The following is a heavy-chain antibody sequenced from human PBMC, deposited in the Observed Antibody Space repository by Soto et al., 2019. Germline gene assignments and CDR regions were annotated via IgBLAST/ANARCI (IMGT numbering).Heavy chain of an antibody. Sequence: GASVKVSCKASGGTFSSYAISWVRQAPGQGLEWMGGIIPIFGTANYAQKFQGRVTITADESTSTAYMELSSLRSEDTAVYYCARDLSFLSVGYSCYDYLGGFDYWGQGTLVTVSS. J-gene: IGHJ4*02. CDR2: IIPIFGTA. CDR3: ARDLSFLSVGYSCYDYLGGFDY. V-gene: IGHV1-69*13. CDR1: GGTFSSYA. D-gene: IGHD5-12*01.